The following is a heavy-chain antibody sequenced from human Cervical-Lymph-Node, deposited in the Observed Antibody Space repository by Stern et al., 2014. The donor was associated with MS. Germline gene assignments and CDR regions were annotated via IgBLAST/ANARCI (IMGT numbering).Heavy chain of an antibody. J-gene: IGHJ4*02. CDR3: ARIFGGNFDN. Sequence: QVQLQESGSGLVKPSQTLSLTCAVSGGSISSGDYSWSWIRQPPGKGLEWIGYIAPSGSPYHNPSLPSRVRLYDDRSKTQFSLKLSSVTAADTAMYYCARIFGGNFDNWGQGTLVTVSS. CDR2: IAPSGSP. V-gene: IGHV4-30-2*01. CDR1: GGSISSGDYS. D-gene: IGHD4-23*01.